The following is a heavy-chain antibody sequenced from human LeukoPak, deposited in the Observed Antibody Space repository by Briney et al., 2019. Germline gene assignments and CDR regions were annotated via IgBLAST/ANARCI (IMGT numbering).Heavy chain of an antibody. CDR1: GFTFSTYW. Sequence: GRSLSLSCAVSGFTFSTYWMSWVRQAPGKGLEWVANIRQDGSEKYYVDSVKGQFTISRDNAKTSLYLQMTSLRAEDTDVYYCARENRSTSCCFDYWGQGTRVTVSS. J-gene: IGHJ4*02. CDR3: ARENRSTSCCFDY. D-gene: IGHD2-2*01. V-gene: IGHV3-7*01. CDR2: IRQDGSEK.